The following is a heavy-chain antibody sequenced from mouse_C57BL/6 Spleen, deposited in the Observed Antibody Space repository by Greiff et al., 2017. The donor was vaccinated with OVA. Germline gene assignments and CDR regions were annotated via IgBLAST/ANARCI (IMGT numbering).Heavy chain of an antibody. CDR2: INPSNGGT. CDR3: ARPPTTVKETWFAY. Sequence: QVQLQQPGTELVKPGASVKLSCKASGYTFTSYWMHWVKQRPGQGLEWIGNINPSNGGTNYNEKFKRKATLTVDKSSSTAYMQLSSLTSEDSAVYYCARPPTTVKETWFAYWGQGTLVTVSA. CDR1: GYTFTSYW. J-gene: IGHJ3*01. V-gene: IGHV1-53*01. D-gene: IGHD1-1*01.